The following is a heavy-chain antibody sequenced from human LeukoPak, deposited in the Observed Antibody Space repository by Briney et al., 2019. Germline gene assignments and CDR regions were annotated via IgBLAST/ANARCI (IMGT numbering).Heavy chain of an antibody. V-gene: IGHV4-39*07. CDR3: ARYQTGTMFAV. CDR1: GASINSDTYY. Sequence: SETLSLTCTVSGASINSDTYYWGWIRQPPGKGPEWIGTHSHSGSAYYNPSLRSRITMSLDTSENQLSLKLYSVTAADTAIYYCARYQTGTMFAVWGQGTLVTISS. D-gene: IGHD1/OR15-1a*01. J-gene: IGHJ4*02. CDR2: HSHSGSA.